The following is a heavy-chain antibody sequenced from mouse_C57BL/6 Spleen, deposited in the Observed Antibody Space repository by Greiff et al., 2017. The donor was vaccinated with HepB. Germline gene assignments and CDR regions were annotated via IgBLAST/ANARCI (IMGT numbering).Heavy chain of an antibody. J-gene: IGHJ2*01. CDR2: IYPGSGST. CDR1: GYTFTGYW. D-gene: IGHD1-1*01. Sequence: QVQLKQSGAELVKPGASVKMSCKASGYTFTGYWITWVKQRPGQGLEWIGDIYPGSGSTNYNEKFKSKATLTVDTSSSTAYMQLSSLTSEDSAVYYCARKTTVVATPFDYWGQGTTLTVSS. V-gene: IGHV1-55*01. CDR3: ARKTTVVATPFDY.